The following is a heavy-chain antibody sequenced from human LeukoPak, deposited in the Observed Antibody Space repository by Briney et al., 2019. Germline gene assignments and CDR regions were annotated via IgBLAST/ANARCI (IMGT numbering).Heavy chain of an antibody. D-gene: IGHD2-21*02. J-gene: IGHJ3*02. CDR2: ISGSGGST. CDR3: AKCLAVVTAVDAFDI. V-gene: IGHV3-23*01. CDR1: GFTFSSHA. Sequence: PGGSLRLSCAASGFTFSSHAMSWVRQAPGKGLEWVSTISGSGGSTYYADSVRGRFTISRDNSKNTLYLQMNSLRAEDTALHYCAKCLAVVTAVDAFDIWGQGTMVTVSS.